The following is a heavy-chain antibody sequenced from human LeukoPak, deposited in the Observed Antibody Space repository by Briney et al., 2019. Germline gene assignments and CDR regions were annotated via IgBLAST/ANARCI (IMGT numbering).Heavy chain of an antibody. V-gene: IGHV4-61*02. CDR2: IYTSRST. J-gene: IGHJ5*02. D-gene: IGHD3-10*01. Sequence: SQTLSLTCTLSAGSISSSSYYWSWLRQPAGKGLEWIGRIYTSRSTHYNPSLKRPVTRTVDTSKHKFSLKLCSVTAADTAVYYCARVRGVWFDPWGQGTLVTVSS. CDR3: ARVRGVWFDP. CDR1: AGSISSSSYY.